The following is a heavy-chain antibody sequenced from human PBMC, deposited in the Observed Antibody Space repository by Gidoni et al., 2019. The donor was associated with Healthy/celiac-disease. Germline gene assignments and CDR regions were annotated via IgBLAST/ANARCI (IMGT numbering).Heavy chain of an antibody. Sequence: QVQLVESGGGVVQPGRSLRLSCAASGFTFSSYAMPWVRQAPGKGLEWVAVISYDGSNKYYADSVKGRFTISRDNSKNTLYLQMNSLRAEDTAVYYCANAYYYDSSVYYGSGWYFDYWGQGTLVTVSS. CDR2: ISYDGSNK. J-gene: IGHJ4*02. CDR1: GFTFSSYA. V-gene: IGHV3-30-3*01. CDR3: ANAYYYDSSVYYGSGWYFDY. D-gene: IGHD3-22*01.